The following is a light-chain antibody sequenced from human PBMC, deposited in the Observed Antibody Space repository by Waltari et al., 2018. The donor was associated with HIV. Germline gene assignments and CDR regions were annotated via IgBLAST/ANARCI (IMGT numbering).Light chain of an antibody. CDR3: QQLESYTQIS. J-gene: IGKJ4*01. Sequence: DIQLTQSPSILSASVGDRVTITCRTSQGISSYLAWYQQKPGKAPTLLISAASTLQSGVPSRCSGSGSGTECTLTISSLQPEDLSTYYCQQLESYTQISFGGGTKVGIK. CDR1: QGISSY. V-gene: IGKV1-9*01. CDR2: AAS.